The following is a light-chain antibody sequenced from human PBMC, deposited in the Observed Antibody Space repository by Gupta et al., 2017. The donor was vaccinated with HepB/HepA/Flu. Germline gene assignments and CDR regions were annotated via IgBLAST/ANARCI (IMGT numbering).Light chain of an antibody. Sequence: IQXTXXXSXXXASXGARVTITCRAVQVISSNLAWNHQKPGKAPKLLMYAASSLQSGVPSRFSGSGSGTDFTHTISSLQPEDFATYYCQQLDSYALTFGPGTKVDIK. CDR3: QQLDSYALT. V-gene: IGKV1-9*01. CDR2: AAS. J-gene: IGKJ3*01. CDR1: QVISSN.